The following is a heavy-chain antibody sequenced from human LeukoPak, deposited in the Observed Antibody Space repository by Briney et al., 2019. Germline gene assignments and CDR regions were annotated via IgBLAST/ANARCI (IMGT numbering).Heavy chain of an antibody. Sequence: GGPLRLSCAASGFTFSSYEMNWVRQAPGKWLEWVSYISSGSTIYDADSVKGRFTISRDNAKTSLYLQMNSLRAEDTAVYYCARESIAVAGAPFDYWGQGTLVTVSS. V-gene: IGHV3-48*03. CDR1: GFTFSSYE. CDR3: ARESIAVAGAPFDY. CDR2: ISSGSTI. D-gene: IGHD6-19*01. J-gene: IGHJ4*02.